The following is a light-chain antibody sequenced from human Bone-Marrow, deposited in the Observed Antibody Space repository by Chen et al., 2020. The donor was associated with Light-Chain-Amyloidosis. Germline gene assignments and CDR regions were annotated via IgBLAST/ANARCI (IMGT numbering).Light chain of an antibody. CDR2: DTN. J-gene: IGLJ3*02. CDR3: LLSYNTTGV. CDR1: TGAVTSGHF. Sequence: QAVVTQEPSLTVSPGGTGTLTCDSSTGAVTSGHFPYWFQQKPGQAPRTLIYDTNNKHSWTPARFSGSLLGGKAALTISGAQPEDEAQYYCLLSYNTTGVFGGGTTLTVL. V-gene: IGLV7-46*01.